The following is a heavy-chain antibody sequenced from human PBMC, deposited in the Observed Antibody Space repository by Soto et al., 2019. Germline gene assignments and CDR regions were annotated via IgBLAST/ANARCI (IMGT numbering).Heavy chain of an antibody. Sequence: WGSLRLSCAASGFTFSSYSMNWVRQAPGKGLEWVSSSSSSSSYIYYADSVKGRFTISRDNAKNSLYLQMNSLRAEDTAVYYCARDGPLIQWLVRHGFDYWGQGTLVTVSS. J-gene: IGHJ4*02. V-gene: IGHV3-21*01. CDR3: ARDGPLIQWLVRHGFDY. CDR2: SSSSSSYI. D-gene: IGHD6-19*01. CDR1: GFTFSSYS.